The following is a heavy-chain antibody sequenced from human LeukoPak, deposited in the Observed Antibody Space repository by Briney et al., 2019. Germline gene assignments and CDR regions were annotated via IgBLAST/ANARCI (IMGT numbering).Heavy chain of an antibody. CDR3: AIGRVGGSLKDAFDI. J-gene: IGHJ3*02. CDR2: ISYDGSNK. CDR1: GFTFSSYD. D-gene: IGHD2-15*01. V-gene: IGHV3-30*03. Sequence: GRSLRLSCAGSGFTFSSYDIHWVRQAPGKGLEWMAVISYDGSNKYYADSVKGRFTISRDNSKNTLYVHMNSLKIEDTAVYYCAIGRVGGSLKDAFDIWGQGALVSVSA.